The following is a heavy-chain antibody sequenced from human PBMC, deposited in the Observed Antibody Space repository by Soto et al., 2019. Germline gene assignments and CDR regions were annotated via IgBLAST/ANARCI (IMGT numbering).Heavy chain of an antibody. CDR2: ISWNSATT. CDR3: AKARGVEVISYGYFDY. J-gene: IGHJ4*02. V-gene: IGHV3-9*01. CDR1: GFTFDDHA. D-gene: IGHD3-22*01. Sequence: GGSLRLSCAASGFTFDDHAMHWVRQVPGEGLEWVSGISWNSATTGYADSVKGRFTISRDNAKNSLSPQMNSLRAEDSALYYFAKARGVEVISYGYFDYWGQGILVTV.